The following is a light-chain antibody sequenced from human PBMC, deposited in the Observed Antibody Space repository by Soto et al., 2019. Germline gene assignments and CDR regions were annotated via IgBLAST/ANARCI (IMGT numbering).Light chain of an antibody. V-gene: IGKV4-1*01. CDR2: WAS. J-gene: IGKJ1*01. Sequence: DIVMTQSPDSLAVSLGERATINCKSSQSVLYSPNNKNFLAWYQQKPGQPPKLLIYWASTRESGVPDRFSGSGSGTDFPLTISSLQAEDVAVYFCQQYYSTPRTFGPGTKVEIK. CDR3: QQYYSTPRT. CDR1: QSVLYSPNNKNF.